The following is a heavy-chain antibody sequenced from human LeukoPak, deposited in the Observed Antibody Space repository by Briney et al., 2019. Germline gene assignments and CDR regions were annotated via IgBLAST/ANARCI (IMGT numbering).Heavy chain of an antibody. CDR1: GFTFRSYS. CDR2: NSGSGDNT. V-gene: IGHV3-23*01. Sequence: PGGSLRLSCAASGFTFRSYSMSWVRQAPGKGLEWVSTNSGSGDNTYYADSLKGRFTISRDNSKNTLYLQVNSLRAERTALYYCAKAPGSSWAAFDSWGQGTLVTVSS. D-gene: IGHD6-13*01. CDR3: AKAPGSSWAAFDS. J-gene: IGHJ4*02.